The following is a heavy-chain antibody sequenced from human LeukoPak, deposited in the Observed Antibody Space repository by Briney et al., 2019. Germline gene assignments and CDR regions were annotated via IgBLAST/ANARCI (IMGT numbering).Heavy chain of an antibody. Sequence: ASVKVSCKASGYTFTGYYMHWVRQAPGQGLEWMGWINPNSGGTNYAQKFQGRVTMTRDTSISTAYMELSRLRSDDTAVYYCAGGLDTAMVLSAFDIWGQGTMVTVSS. V-gene: IGHV1-2*02. D-gene: IGHD5-18*01. CDR3: AGGLDTAMVLSAFDI. CDR2: INPNSGGT. J-gene: IGHJ3*02. CDR1: GYTFTGYY.